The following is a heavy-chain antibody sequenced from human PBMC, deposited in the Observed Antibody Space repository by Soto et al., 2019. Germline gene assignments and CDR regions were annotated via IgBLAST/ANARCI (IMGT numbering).Heavy chain of an antibody. J-gene: IGHJ4*02. V-gene: IGHV1-69*01. Sequence: QVQLVQSGAEVRKPGSSVKVSCTASGGSLRNSVISWVRQAPAQRLEWMGVVIPMLGTANYAQKFQGRVTMTADEATSTAYMDLSSLSPDDTAVYYCARLGHPDHWGPGTLVIVSS. CDR1: GGSLRNSV. CDR2: VIPMLGTA. CDR3: ARLGHPDH.